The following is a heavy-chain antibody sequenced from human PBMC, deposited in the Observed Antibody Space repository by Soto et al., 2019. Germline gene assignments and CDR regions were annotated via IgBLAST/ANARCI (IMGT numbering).Heavy chain of an antibody. J-gene: IGHJ4*02. CDR3: AKEPGYSNGWYFDY. D-gene: IGHD6-19*01. V-gene: IGHV3-23*01. CDR2: VRGSGGST. Sequence: EVQLLESGGGLVQPGRSLRLSCAASGFTFTNSAMSWVRQAPGKGLEWVSTVRGSGGSTYYADSVKGRFTISRDNSKSTLYLQVNSLGAEDTAVYYCAKEPGYSNGWYFDYWGQGTLVTVSP. CDR1: GFTFTNSA.